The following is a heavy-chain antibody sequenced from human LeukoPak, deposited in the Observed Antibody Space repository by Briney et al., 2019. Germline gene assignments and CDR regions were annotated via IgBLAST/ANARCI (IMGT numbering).Heavy chain of an antibody. J-gene: IGHJ1*01. CDR2: MNPKSGNS. V-gene: IGHV1-8*01. CDR3: VDPDR. Sequence: ASVKVSCKASGYTFSSFDINWVRQAPGQGLEWMGWMNPKSGNSGYAQKFQGRVTMTRNTSIATAYMEVSNLRFDDTAVYYCVDPDRWGQGTLVTVSS. CDR1: GYTFSSFD. D-gene: IGHD3-22*01.